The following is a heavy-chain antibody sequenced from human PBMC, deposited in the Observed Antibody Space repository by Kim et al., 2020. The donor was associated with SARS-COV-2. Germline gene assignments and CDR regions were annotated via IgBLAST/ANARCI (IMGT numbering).Heavy chain of an antibody. D-gene: IGHD2-15*01. J-gene: IGHJ4*02. V-gene: IGHV3-23*01. Sequence: SGSGGSTYYADSVKGRFTISRDNSKNTLYLQMNSLRAEDTAVYYCAKRWWWGQEPWSPSPQ. CDR2: SGSGGST. CDR3: AKRWW.